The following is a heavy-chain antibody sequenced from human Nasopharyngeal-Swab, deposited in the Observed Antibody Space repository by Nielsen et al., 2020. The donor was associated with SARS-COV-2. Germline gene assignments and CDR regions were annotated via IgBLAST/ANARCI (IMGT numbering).Heavy chain of an antibody. CDR3: ARGRKQQLVLRWFDP. V-gene: IGHV4-31*02. CDR2: IYYSGST. Sequence: WIRQPPGKGLEWIGYIYYSGSTYYNPPLKSRVTISVDTSKNQFSLKLSSVTAADTAVYYCARGRKQQLVLRWFDPWGQGTLVTVSS. D-gene: IGHD6-13*01. J-gene: IGHJ5*02.